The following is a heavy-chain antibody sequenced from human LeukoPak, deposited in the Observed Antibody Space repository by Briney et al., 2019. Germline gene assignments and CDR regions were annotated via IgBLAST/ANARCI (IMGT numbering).Heavy chain of an antibody. CDR1: GGSISSYY. Sequence: SETLSLTCTVSGGSISSYYWSWIRQPPGKGLEWIGHIYSSGSTNYNPPLMSRITISVDTSKSQFSLKLSSVTAADTAVYYCARVAVGKQHAPTYSYYMDVWGKGTTVTVSS. J-gene: IGHJ6*03. V-gene: IGHV4-59*01. D-gene: IGHD6-19*01. CDR2: IYSSGST. CDR3: ARVAVGKQHAPTYSYYMDV.